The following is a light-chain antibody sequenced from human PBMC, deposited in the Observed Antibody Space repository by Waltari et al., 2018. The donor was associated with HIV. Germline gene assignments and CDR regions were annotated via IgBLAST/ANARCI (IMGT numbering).Light chain of an antibody. CDR3: QQYGSSPMYT. CDR1: HSVSSSY. J-gene: IGKJ2*01. CDR2: GAS. V-gene: IGKV3-20*01. Sequence: IVLTQSPGTLSLSPGERATISCRASHSVSSSYLAWYQQKPGQAPRLLIYGASSRATGIPDRFSGSGSGTDFTLTISRLEPEDFAVYYCQQYGSSPMYTFGQGTKLEIK.